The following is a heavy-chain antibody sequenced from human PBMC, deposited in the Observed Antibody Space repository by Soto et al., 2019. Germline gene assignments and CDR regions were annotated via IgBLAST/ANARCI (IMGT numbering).Heavy chain of an antibody. CDR1: GFTFSSYS. CDR2: ISYDGSNK. D-gene: IGHD4-17*01. Sequence: PGGSLRLSCAASGFTFSSYSMHWVRQAPGKGLEWVAVISYDGSNKYYADYVKGRFTISRDNSKNTLYLQMNRLRAEYTAVYYCARATTVVSYFDYWGQGTLGTVSS. CDR3: ARATTVVSYFDY. J-gene: IGHJ4*02. V-gene: IGHV3-30-3*01.